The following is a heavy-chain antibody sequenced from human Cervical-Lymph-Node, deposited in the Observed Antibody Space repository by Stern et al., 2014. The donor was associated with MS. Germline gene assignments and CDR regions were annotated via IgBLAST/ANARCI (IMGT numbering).Heavy chain of an antibody. J-gene: IGHJ4*02. CDR2: ISSSSSII. D-gene: IGHD2-21*01. CDR3: ARSLSLQGI. Sequence: VQLVESGGGLVQPGGSLRLSCVASGFSLSNYAMNWVRQAPGKGLEWVSSISSSSSIIYYGDSVKGRFTISRDNAKNSLYLQMDSLRDEDTAVYYYARSLSLQGIWGQGTLVTVSS. V-gene: IGHV3-48*02. CDR1: GFSLSNYA.